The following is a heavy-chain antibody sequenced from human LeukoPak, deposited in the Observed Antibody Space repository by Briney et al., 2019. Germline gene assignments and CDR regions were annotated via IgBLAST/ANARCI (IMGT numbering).Heavy chain of an antibody. D-gene: IGHD3-10*01. CDR1: GYTFTMDF. CDR2: INPSGGSP. J-gene: IGHJ4*02. V-gene: IGHV1-46*01. Sequence: ASAKVSCMPSGYTFTMDFVQWVSHTLRQRVGWMGIINPSGGSPNYAQKVQGRVTMTTDESPSTVSMELSSLRSEDTAVYSWARGSCTHFDYWGQGTLVTVSP. CDR3: ARGSCTHFDY.